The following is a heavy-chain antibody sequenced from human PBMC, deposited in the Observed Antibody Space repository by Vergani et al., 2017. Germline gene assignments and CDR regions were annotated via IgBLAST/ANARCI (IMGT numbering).Heavy chain of an antibody. Sequence: EVQLVESGGGLVQPGRSLRLSCAASGFTFDDYAMHWVLQAPGKGLDGVSGISWNSGSIGYADSVKGRFTISRDNAKNSLYLQMNSLRADDTAVYYCAKERGRWRYWGQGTLVTVSS. CDR3: AKERGRWRY. V-gene: IGHV3-9*01. J-gene: IGHJ4*02. CDR1: GFTFDDYA. CDR2: ISWNSGSI. D-gene: IGHD6-13*01.